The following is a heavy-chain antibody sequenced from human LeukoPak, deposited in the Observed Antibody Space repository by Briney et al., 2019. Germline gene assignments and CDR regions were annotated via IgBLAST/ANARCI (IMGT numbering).Heavy chain of an antibody. D-gene: IGHD2-2*01. J-gene: IGHJ4*02. CDR3: ARDLFQLDCSSTSCYGDAVDY. CDR1: GFTFSSYW. CDR2: INGDGSST. V-gene: IGHV3-74*01. Sequence: GGSLRLSCAASGFTFSSYWMHWVRQAPGKGLVWVSRINGDGSSTSYADSVKGRFTISRDNAKNTLYLQMNSLRAEDTAVYYCARDLFQLDCSSTSCYGDAVDYWGQGTLVTVSS.